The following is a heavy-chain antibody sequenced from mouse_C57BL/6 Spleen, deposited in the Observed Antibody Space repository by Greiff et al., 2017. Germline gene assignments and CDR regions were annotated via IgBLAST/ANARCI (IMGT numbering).Heavy chain of an antibody. Sequence: QVQLQQPGAELVKPGASVKMSCKASGYTFTSYWITWVKQRPGQGLEWIGDIYPGSGSTNYNEKFKSKATLTVDTSSSTAYMQLSSLTSEDSAVYYSASFITTAHYAMDYWGKGTSVTVSS. CDR1: GYTFTSYW. V-gene: IGHV1-55*01. CDR2: IYPGSGST. CDR3: ASFITTAHYAMDY. D-gene: IGHD1-1*01. J-gene: IGHJ4*01.